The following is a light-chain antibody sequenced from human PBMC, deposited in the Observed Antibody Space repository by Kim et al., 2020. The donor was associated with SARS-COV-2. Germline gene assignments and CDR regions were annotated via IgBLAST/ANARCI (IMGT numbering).Light chain of an antibody. CDR1: QSISTY. Sequence: DIQMTQSPPSLSASVGDRVTIVCRASQSISTYLNWYQQKPGKAPKLLIYAASNLQSGVPSRFSGSGSGTDFTLTISSLQPEDFATYYCQKSHTAPSLTFGGGTKVDIK. J-gene: IGKJ4*01. CDR3: QKSHTAPSLT. V-gene: IGKV1-39*01. CDR2: AAS.